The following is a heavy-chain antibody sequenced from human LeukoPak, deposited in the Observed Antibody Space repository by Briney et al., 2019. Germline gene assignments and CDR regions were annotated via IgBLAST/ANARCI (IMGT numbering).Heavy chain of an antibody. J-gene: IGHJ4*02. V-gene: IGHV3-48*03. CDR2: ISSSGSTI. CDR1: GFTFSSYE. CDR3: AREVGGYALGY. D-gene: IGHD5-12*01. Sequence: GGSLRLSCAASGFTFSSYEMNWVRQAPGKGLEWVSYISSSGSTIYYADSVKGRFTISRDNAKNSLYLQMNSLRVEDTAVYYCAREVGGYALGYWGQGTLVTVPS.